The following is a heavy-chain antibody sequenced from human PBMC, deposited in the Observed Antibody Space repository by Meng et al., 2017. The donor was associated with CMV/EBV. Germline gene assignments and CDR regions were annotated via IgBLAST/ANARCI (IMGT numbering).Heavy chain of an antibody. V-gene: IGHV1-69*10. CDR2: IIPILGIA. Sequence: SVKVSCKASGYTFTGYYMHWVRQAPGQGLEWMGGIIPILGIANYAQKFQGRVTITADKSTSTAYMELSSLRSEDTAVYYCARGPTIFGVVTSFDYWGQGTLVTVSS. CDR1: GYTFTGYY. D-gene: IGHD3-3*01. CDR3: ARGPTIFGVVTSFDY. J-gene: IGHJ4*02.